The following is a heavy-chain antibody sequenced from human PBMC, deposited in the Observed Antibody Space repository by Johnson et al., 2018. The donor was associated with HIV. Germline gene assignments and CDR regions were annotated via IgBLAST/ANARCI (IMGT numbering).Heavy chain of an antibody. J-gene: IGHJ3*02. CDR2: INQDGSET. Sequence: EVQLVESGGALVQPGGSLRLSCIGSGFTFSHYWMSWVSQGPGKGLEWVANINQDGSETYYVDSLKGRFTISRDNAKKSLFLQMSSLRDEDTAIYYCARKWDAFDIWGQGTMVTVSS. V-gene: IGHV3-7*05. CDR3: ARKWDAFDI. D-gene: IGHD2-8*01. CDR1: GFTFSHYW.